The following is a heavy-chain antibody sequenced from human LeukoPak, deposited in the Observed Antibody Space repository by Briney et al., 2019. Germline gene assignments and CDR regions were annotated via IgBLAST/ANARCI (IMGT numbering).Heavy chain of an antibody. J-gene: IGHJ4*02. CDR2: ISSSSSYI. V-gene: IGHV3-21*01. CDR3: ARGAGYCSGGSCYGDY. Sequence: GGSLRLSCAASGFTFSSYSMNWVRQAPGKGLEWVSSISSSSSYIYYADSVKGRFTISRDNAKNSLYLQMNSLRAEDTAVYYCARGAGYCSGGSCYGDYWGQGTLVTVSS. CDR1: GFTFSSYS. D-gene: IGHD2-15*01.